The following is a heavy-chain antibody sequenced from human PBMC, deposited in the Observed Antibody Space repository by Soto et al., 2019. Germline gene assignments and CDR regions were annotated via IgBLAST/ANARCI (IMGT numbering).Heavy chain of an antibody. J-gene: IGHJ4*02. CDR1: GYIFTAYS. D-gene: IGHD6-19*01. CDR2: FNPNSGDT. Sequence: ASVKVSCKASGYIFTAYSMHWVRQAPGQGLEWVGWFNPNSGDTIYAQKFQGRVTLTRDTSISTAYMDLFGLRSDETAVYSCGREASAVLPLDYWGQEPLVP. CDR3: GREASAVLPLDY. V-gene: IGHV1-2*02.